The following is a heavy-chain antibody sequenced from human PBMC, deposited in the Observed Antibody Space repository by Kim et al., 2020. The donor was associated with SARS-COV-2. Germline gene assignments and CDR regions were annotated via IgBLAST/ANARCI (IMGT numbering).Heavy chain of an antibody. D-gene: IGHD2-15*01. CDR2: ISSNGGST. CDR3: ARGPCSGGSCPIDY. CDR1: GFTFSSYA. J-gene: IGHJ4*02. V-gene: IGHV3-64*02. Sequence: GGSLRLSCAASGFTFSSYAMHWVRQAPGKGLEYVSAISSNGGSTYYADSVKGRFTISRDNSKNTLYLQMGSLRAEGMAVYYCARGPCSGGSCPIDYWGQGTLVTVSS.